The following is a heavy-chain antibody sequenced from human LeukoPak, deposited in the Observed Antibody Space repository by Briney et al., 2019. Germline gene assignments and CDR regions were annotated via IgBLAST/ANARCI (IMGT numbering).Heavy chain of an antibody. CDR1: GGSFSGYY. Sequence: SETLSLTCAVYGGSFSGYYWSWIRQPPGKGLEWIGEINHSGSTNYNPSLKSRVTISVDTSKNQFSLNLRSVTAADTALYYCAKAVYVVLGGFDYWGRGTLVTVSS. J-gene: IGHJ4*02. D-gene: IGHD5/OR15-5a*01. CDR2: INHSGST. CDR3: AKAVYVVLGGFDY. V-gene: IGHV4-34*01.